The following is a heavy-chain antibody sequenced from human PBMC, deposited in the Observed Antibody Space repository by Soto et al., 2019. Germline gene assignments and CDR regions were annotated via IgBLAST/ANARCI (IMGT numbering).Heavy chain of an antibody. D-gene: IGHD5-12*01. CDR2: FDPEDGET. Sequence: GASVKVSCKVSGYTLTELSMHWVRQAPGKGLEWMGGFDPEDGETIYAQKFQGRVTMTEDTSTDTAYMELSSLRSEDTAVYYCATDYRGGGYSGYDYLGGDKYFFDDWGQGTLVTVSS. V-gene: IGHV1-24*01. CDR1: GYTLTELS. CDR3: ATDYRGGGYSGYDYLGGDKYFFDD. J-gene: IGHJ4*02.